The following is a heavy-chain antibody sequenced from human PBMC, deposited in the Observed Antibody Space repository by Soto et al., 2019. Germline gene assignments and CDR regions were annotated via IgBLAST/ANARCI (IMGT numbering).Heavy chain of an antibody. D-gene: IGHD5-18*01. CDR2: ISSSSIYI. J-gene: IGHJ4*02. CDR1: GFTFSSYS. Sequence: EVQLVESGGGLVKPGGSLRLSCAASGFTFSSYSMNWVRQAPGKGLEWVSSISSSSIYIYYADSVKGRFTISRDNAKNSLYLQMNSLRAEDTAVYYCARDQPGYSYGYGLGYWGQGTLVTVSS. V-gene: IGHV3-21*01. CDR3: ARDQPGYSYGYGLGY.